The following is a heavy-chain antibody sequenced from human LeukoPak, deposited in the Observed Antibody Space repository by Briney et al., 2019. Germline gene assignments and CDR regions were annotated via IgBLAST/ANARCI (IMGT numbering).Heavy chain of an antibody. CDR3: ARDSNWNNGGFDY. Sequence: GGSLRLSCAASGFTFSSYSMNWVHQAPGKGLEWVSSISSSSSYIYYADSVKGRFTISRDNVKNTLHLQMSSLRAEDTAIYYCARDSNWNNGGFDYWGQGTLVTVSA. V-gene: IGHV3-21*04. CDR2: ISSSSSYI. D-gene: IGHD1/OR15-1a*01. CDR1: GFTFSSYS. J-gene: IGHJ4*02.